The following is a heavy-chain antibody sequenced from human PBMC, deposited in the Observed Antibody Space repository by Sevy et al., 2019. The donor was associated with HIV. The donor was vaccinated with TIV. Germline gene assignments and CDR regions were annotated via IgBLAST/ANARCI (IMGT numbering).Heavy chain of an antibody. CDR3: TIAVQGVIIRGNWFDP. CDR2: ISSSSNYI. CDR1: GFTFNSYS. D-gene: IGHD3-10*01. Sequence: GGSLRLSCAASGFTFNSYSMNWVRQGPGKGLEWVSSISSSSNYIYYADSVKGRFTISRDNAKNSLYLQMNSLRAEDTAVYYCTIAVQGVIIRGNWFDPWGQGTLVTVSS. V-gene: IGHV3-21*01. J-gene: IGHJ5*02.